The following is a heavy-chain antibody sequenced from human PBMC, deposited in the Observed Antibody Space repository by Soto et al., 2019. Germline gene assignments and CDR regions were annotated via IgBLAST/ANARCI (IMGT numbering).Heavy chain of an antibody. Sequence: QVQLVESGGGVVQPGTSLRLSCVGSGFTFRSYVIHWVRQAPGKGLEWVALTSYDGSNNFYGDSVKGRFTISRDNSRNTVELQMDSLRLEDTALYCARWETTGGLDVWGQGTLVSVSS. J-gene: IGHJ4*02. D-gene: IGHD1-26*01. CDR2: TSYDGSNN. CDR3: ARWETTGGLDV. CDR1: GFTFRSYV. V-gene: IGHV3-33*05.